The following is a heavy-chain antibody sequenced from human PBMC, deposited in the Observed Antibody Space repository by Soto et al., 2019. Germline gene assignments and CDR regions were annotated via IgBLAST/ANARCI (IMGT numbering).Heavy chain of an antibody. CDR1: GLSFSRYA. Sequence: GVLLSVSCAASGLSFSRYAMNWLRQAPGKGLEWVSVISGSGDSTYYADSVKGRFTISRDNSKNTLYLQINSLRAEYTGVYYCARRGPGTYFPYWGHRTLPTVSS. J-gene: IGHJ4*01. D-gene: IGHD6-13*01. V-gene: IGHV3-23*01. CDR2: ISGSGDST. CDR3: ARRGPGTYFPY.